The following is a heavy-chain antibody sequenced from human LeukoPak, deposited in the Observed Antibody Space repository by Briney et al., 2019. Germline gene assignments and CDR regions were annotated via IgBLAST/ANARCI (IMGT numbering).Heavy chain of an antibody. CDR1: GYTFTGYY. CDR2: INPNSGGT. J-gene: IGHJ4*02. CDR3: ARVGSGWTGDFDY. D-gene: IGHD6-19*01. V-gene: IGHV1-2*02. Sequence: ASVKVSCKASGYTFTGYYMHWVRQAPGQGLEWMGWINPNSGGTNYAQKFQGRVTMTRDTSISTAYMELSRLRSDDAAVYYCARVGSGWTGDFDYWGQGTLVTVSS.